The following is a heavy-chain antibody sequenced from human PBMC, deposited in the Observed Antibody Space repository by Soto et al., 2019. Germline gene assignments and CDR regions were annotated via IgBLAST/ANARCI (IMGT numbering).Heavy chain of an antibody. D-gene: IGHD1-1*01. CDR2: IAYDGSNK. CDR1: GFTFINYA. V-gene: IGHV3-30-3*01. CDR3: ARGKNGYYFDY. Sequence: QVQLVESGGGVVQSGRSLRLSCAASGFTFINYAMHWVRQAPGKGLEWVAVIAYDGSNKYYADSVKGRFTISRDNSKNTLYLXXNSLRAEDTAVYYCARGKNGYYFDYWGQGTLVTVSS. J-gene: IGHJ4*02.